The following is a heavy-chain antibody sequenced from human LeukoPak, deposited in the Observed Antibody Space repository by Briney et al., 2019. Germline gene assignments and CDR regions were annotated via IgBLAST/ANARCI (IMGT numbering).Heavy chain of an antibody. V-gene: IGHV4-34*01. CDR2: INHSGST. J-gene: IGHJ5*02. D-gene: IGHD1-14*01. Sequence: PSETLSLTCAVSGGSFSGYYRSWIRQPPGKGLEWIGEINHSGSTNYNPSPKSRVTISLDTSKSQCSLKLSSVTAADTAVYYCATKTGSTNWIDAWGQGTPVTVSS. CDR1: GGSFSGYY. CDR3: ATKTGSTNWIDA.